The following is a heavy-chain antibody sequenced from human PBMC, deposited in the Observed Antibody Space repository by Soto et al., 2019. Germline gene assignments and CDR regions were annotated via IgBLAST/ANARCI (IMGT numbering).Heavy chain of an antibody. CDR1: GFTFSSYG. CDR2: IWDDGNNK. D-gene: IGHD5-12*01. V-gene: IGHV3-33*01. J-gene: IGHJ4*02. Sequence: QVQLVESGGGVVQPGGSLRLSCAASGFTFSSYGMHWVRQAPGKGREWVAVIWDDGNNKYYADSVKGRLTISSDNSRNTIYLQMNSLRVDDSAVYYCARDRSGGYDFDYWGQGTLVTVSS. CDR3: ARDRSGGYDFDY.